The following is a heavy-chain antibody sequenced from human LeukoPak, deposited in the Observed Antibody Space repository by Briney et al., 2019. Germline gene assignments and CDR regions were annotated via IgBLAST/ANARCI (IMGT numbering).Heavy chain of an antibody. V-gene: IGHV1-69-2*01. CDR1: GYTFTDYY. Sequence: GASVKVSCKASGYTFTDYYMHWVQQAPGKGLEWMGRVDPEDNERIYAEKFRGRVTITADTSTDTAYMELNSLRSEDTAIYYCATLRASLDYWGQGTLVTVSS. J-gene: IGHJ4*02. CDR2: VDPEDNER. CDR3: ATLRASLDY.